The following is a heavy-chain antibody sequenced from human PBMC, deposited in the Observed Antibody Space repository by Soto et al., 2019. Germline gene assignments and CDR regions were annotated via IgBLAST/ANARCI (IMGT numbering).Heavy chain of an antibody. Sequence: ASVKVCCKASGDTFTSYAMHWVRQAPGQRLEWMGWINAGNGNTKYSQKFQGRVTITRDTSASTAYMELSSLRSEDTAVYYCASGHSSSWYLAYWGQGTLVTVSS. CDR1: GDTFTSYA. J-gene: IGHJ4*02. CDR3: ASGHSSSWYLAY. D-gene: IGHD6-13*01. CDR2: INAGNGNT. V-gene: IGHV1-3*01.